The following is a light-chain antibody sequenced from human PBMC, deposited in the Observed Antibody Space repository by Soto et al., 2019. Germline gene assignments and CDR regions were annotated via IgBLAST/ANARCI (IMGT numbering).Light chain of an antibody. J-gene: IGKJ2*01. Sequence: EIVLTQSPGTLSLSPGERATLSCRASQSIRSNYLAWYQQKPGQAPRPLIYGASSRATGIPERFSGSGSGTDFTLTISSLQSEDFAVYYCQQYNNWPPYTFGQGTKLEIK. V-gene: IGKV3-20*01. CDR3: QQYNNWPPYT. CDR1: QSIRSNY. CDR2: GAS.